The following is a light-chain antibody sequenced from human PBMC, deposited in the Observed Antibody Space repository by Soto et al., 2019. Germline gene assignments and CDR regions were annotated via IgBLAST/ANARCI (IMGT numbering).Light chain of an antibody. CDR2: EVS. CDR3: SSYASSGTLV. CDR1: SSDVGGYNY. V-gene: IGLV2-14*01. Sequence: QSALTQPASVSGSPGQSITISCTGTSSDVGGYNYVSWYQQHPDKAPKLMIYEVSYRPSGVSNRFSGSKSGNTASLTISGLHAEGEADYYCSSYASSGTLVFGGGTKLTVL. J-gene: IGLJ2*01.